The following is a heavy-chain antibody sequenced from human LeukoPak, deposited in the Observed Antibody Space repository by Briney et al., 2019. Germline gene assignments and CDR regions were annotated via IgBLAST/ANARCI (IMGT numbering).Heavy chain of an antibody. CDR3: AKNYGSDRGVPYGMDV. V-gene: IGHV3-23*01. D-gene: IGHD3-10*01. Sequence: GGSLRLSCAASGFTFGNFAMRWGHQAPGKGLEWVAAISGISGSTTIYAGSVKGRFIVSRDNSKSTLYLQMNSLRVEDTAVYYCAKNYGSDRGVPYGMDVWGQGTTVTVAS. CDR2: ISGISGSTT. J-gene: IGHJ6*02. CDR1: GFTFGNFA.